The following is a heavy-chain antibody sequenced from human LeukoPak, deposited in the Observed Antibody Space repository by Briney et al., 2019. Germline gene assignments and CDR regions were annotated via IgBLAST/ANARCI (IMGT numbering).Heavy chain of an antibody. CDR3: VRGVYIAAAQYGY. CDR2: IYYSGTT. CDR1: GGSISSYY. J-gene: IGHJ4*02. V-gene: IGHV4-59*01. D-gene: IGHD6-13*01. Sequence: RPSETLSLTCTVSGGSISSYYWSWIRQPPGKGLEWIGYIYYSGTTNYNPSLKSRVTISVDTSKNQFSLKLSSVTAADTAVYYCVRGVYIAAAQYGYWGQGTLVTVSS.